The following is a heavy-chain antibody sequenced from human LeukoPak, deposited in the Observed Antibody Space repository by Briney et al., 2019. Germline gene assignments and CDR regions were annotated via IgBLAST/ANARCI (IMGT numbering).Heavy chain of an antibody. V-gene: IGHV3-30*04. Sequence: GGSLRLSCAASGFTFSSYAMSWVCQAPGKGLEWVAVISYDGSNKYYADSVKGRFTISRDNSKNTLYLQMNSLRAEDTAVYYCARVSDYGDYVGYFDYWGQGTLVTVSS. D-gene: IGHD4-17*01. CDR1: GFTFSSYA. CDR2: ISYDGSNK. CDR3: ARVSDYGDYVGYFDY. J-gene: IGHJ4*02.